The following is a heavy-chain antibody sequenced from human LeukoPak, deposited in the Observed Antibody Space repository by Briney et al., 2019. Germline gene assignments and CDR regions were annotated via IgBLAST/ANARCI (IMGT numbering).Heavy chain of an antibody. CDR3: ASVNLLRIEYF. J-gene: IGHJ4*02. D-gene: IGHD1-14*01. V-gene: IGHV4-34*01. Sequence: SGTLSLTCAVYGGSFSGYYWSWIRQPPGKGLEWIGEINHSGSTNYNPYLKSRVTISVDTSKNQFSLKLSSVTAADTAVYYCASVNLLRIEYFWGQGTLVTVSS. CDR1: GGSFSGYY. CDR2: INHSGST.